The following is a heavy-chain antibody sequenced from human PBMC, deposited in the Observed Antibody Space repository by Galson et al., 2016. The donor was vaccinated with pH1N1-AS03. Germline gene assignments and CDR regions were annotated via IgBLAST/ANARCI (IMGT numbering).Heavy chain of an antibody. Sequence: SLRLSCAASGFPFSGYSMNWVRQAPGKGLEWVSFISTTSSSIYYADSVKGRFTISRDNAKKSLFLQMNSLRHADTAVYYCARDGPPQGISVAGSFDFWGQGTLVTVSS. CDR2: ISTTSSSI. J-gene: IGHJ4*02. D-gene: IGHD6-19*01. V-gene: IGHV3-21*01. CDR1: GFPFSGYS. CDR3: ARDGPPQGISVAGSFDF.